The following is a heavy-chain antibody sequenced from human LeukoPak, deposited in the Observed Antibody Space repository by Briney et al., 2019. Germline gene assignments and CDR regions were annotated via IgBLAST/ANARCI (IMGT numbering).Heavy chain of an antibody. J-gene: IGHJ5*02. CDR3: ARENIVVVPAASFSYNWFDP. Sequence: SQTLSLTCTVSGGSISSGSYYWSWIRQPAGKGLEWIGRMYTSGSTNYNPSLKSRVTISVDTSKNQFSLKLSSVTAADTAVYYCARENIVVVPAASFSYNWFDPWGQGTLVTVSS. D-gene: IGHD2-2*01. CDR2: MYTSGST. CDR1: GGSISSGSYY. V-gene: IGHV4-61*02.